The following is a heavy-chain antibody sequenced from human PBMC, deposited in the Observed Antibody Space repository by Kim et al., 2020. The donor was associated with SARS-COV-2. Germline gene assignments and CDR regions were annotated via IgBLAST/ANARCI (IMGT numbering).Heavy chain of an antibody. J-gene: IGHJ3*02. Sequence: GGSLRLSCAASGFTFSNAWMSWVRQAPGKGLEWVGRIKSKTDGGTTDYAAPVKGRFTISRDDSKNTLYLQMNSLKTEDTAVYYCTVDIVVVPAAISGDAFDIWGQRAMGHVSS. D-gene: IGHD2-2*02. CDR1: GFTFSNAW. CDR2: IKSKTDGGTT. CDR3: TVDIVVVPAAISGDAFDI. V-gene: IGHV3-15*01.